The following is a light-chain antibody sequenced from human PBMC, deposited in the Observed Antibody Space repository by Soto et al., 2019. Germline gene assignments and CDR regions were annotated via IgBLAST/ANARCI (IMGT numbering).Light chain of an antibody. CDR3: QQYGSSPGT. CDR2: GAS. CDR1: QSFSSSY. J-gene: IGKJ1*01. V-gene: IGKV3-20*01. Sequence: EIVLTQSPGTLSLSPGERATLSCRASQSFSSSYLAWYQQKPGQAPRLLIYGASSRATGIPDRFSGSESGTDFTITISRLEPEDFAVYYCQQYGSSPGTFGQGTKVEIK.